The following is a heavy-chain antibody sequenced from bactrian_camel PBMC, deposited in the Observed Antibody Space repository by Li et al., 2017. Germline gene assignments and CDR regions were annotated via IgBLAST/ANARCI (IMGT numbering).Heavy chain of an antibody. D-gene: IGHD3*01. CDR3: TTVGPGAASQALGLMAFCGRYGQ. J-gene: IGHJ4*01. CDR1: GFTFDDSD. V-gene: IGHV3-1*01. Sequence: DVQLVESGGGSVQPGGSLRLSCTYSGFTFDDSDIGWYRQAPQASGSECELISTMGYDGRTYYSDSVKGRFALSQERAKHTLYLQMNNLKPEDTARYYCTTVGPGAASQALGLMAFCGRYGQWGQGTQVTVS. CDR2: TMGYDGRT.